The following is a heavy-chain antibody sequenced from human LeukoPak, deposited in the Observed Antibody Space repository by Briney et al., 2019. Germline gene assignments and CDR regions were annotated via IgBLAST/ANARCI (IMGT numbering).Heavy chain of an antibody. V-gene: IGHV3-23*01. CDR3: AKDVGCSSTSCYNPHY. Sequence: GGSLRLSCAASGFTLSSYAMSWVRQAPGKGLEWVSAISGSGGSTYYADSVKGRFTISRDNSKNTLYLQMNSLRAEDTAVYYCAKDVGCSSTSCYNPHYWGQGTLVTVSS. CDR1: GFTLSSYA. J-gene: IGHJ4*02. CDR2: ISGSGGST. D-gene: IGHD2-2*01.